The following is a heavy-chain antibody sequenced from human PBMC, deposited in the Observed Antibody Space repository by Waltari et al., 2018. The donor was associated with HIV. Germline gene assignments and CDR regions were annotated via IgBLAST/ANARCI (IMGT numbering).Heavy chain of an antibody. V-gene: IGHV1-2*02. CDR2: INTNIGGT. CDR3: ARDTPDAYYYDTSGYWS. D-gene: IGHD3-22*01. CDR1: GYTFTGYY. J-gene: IGHJ5*02. Sequence: QVQLVQSGAEVKKPGASVKVSCKASGYTFTGYYMHWVRQAPGQGLEWMCVINTNIGGTNYAQKCQGRVTMTRDTASSTAYIELSRLRSDDTAVYYCARDTPDAYYYDTSGYWSWGQGTLVTVSS.